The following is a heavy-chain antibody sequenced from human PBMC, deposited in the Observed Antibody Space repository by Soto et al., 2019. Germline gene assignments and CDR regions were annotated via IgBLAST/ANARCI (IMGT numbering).Heavy chain of an antibody. J-gene: IGHJ3*02. D-gene: IGHD1-26*01. CDR2: IRGSGART. Sequence: EVELLESGGGLVQPGGSLRLSCAASGFTFSSYAMSWVRQAPGKGLEWVSGIRGSGARTTYADSVKGRFTISRDESKNTLYLQMNRLRADDTAVYYCAKDYVGRLPDAFDIWGQGTMVTF. CDR3: AKDYVGRLPDAFDI. CDR1: GFTFSSYA. V-gene: IGHV3-23*01.